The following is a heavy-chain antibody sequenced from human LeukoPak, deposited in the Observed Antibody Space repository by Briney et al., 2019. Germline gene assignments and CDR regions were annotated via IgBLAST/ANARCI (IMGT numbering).Heavy chain of an antibody. CDR2: IWYDGSKK. Sequence: GRSLRLSCAASGFTFSSGGMHWVRQAPGKGLEWLAIIWYDGSKKYYADSAKGRFTISRDDAKNSLYLQMTSLRAEDTAVYYCARVVTYYSGSSGYSLDLWGQGALVIVSS. CDR1: GFTFSSGG. V-gene: IGHV3-33*01. J-gene: IGHJ4*02. D-gene: IGHD3-22*01. CDR3: ARVVTYYSGSSGYSLDL.